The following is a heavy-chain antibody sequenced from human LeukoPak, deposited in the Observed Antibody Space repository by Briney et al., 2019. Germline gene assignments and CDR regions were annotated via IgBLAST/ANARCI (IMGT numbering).Heavy chain of an antibody. J-gene: IGHJ4*02. D-gene: IGHD2/OR15-2a*01. CDR2: MYPSGST. CDR1: GGSISTYY. Sequence: PSETLSLTCTVSGGSISTYYWNWIRQPAGKGLEWIGRMYPSGSTNYNPSLKSRVTMSVDTSKNQFSLKLTSVTAADTAVYYCAREITSGYYFLDYWGQGTLVTVSS. CDR3: AREITSGYYFLDY. V-gene: IGHV4-4*07.